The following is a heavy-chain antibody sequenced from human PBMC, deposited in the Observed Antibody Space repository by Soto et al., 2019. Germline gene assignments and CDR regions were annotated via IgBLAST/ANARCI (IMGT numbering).Heavy chain of an antibody. CDR2: INHSGGT. J-gene: IGHJ3*02. D-gene: IGHD3-3*01. Sequence: SETLSLTCAVYGGSFSGYYWSWIRQPPGKGLEWIGEINHSGGTNYNPSLKSRVTISVDTSKNQFSLKLSSVTAADTAVYYCARGLKADFWSGYYLDAFDIWGQGTMVTVSS. CDR3: ARGLKADFWSGYYLDAFDI. CDR1: GGSFSGYY. V-gene: IGHV4-34*01.